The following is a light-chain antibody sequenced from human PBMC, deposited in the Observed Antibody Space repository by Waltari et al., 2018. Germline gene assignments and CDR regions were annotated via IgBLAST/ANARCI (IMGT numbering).Light chain of an antibody. Sequence: QSVLTQAPSVSAAPGQKVTISCAGRSSNLGTRYVSWYQQFPGTAPKLLIYDNDKRPSGIPDRFSASKSGTSATLDITGLQTGDEANYYCETWDTSLSAWVFGGGTKLTVL. CDR2: DND. CDR1: SSNLGTRY. J-gene: IGLJ3*02. CDR3: ETWDTSLSAWV. V-gene: IGLV1-51*01.